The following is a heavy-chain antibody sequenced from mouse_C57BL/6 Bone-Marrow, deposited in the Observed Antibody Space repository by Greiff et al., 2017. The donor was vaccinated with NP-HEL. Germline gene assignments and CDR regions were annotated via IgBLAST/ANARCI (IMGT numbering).Heavy chain of an antibody. V-gene: IGHV1-52*01. Sequence: QVQLQQPGAELVRPGSSVKLSCKASGYTFTSYWMHWVKQRPIQGLEWIGNIDPSDSETHYNQKFKDKATLTVDKSSSTAYMQLSSLTSEDSAVYYCAAYYSNYVGYFDVWGTGTTVTVSS. J-gene: IGHJ1*03. CDR2: IDPSDSET. CDR1: GYTFTSYW. D-gene: IGHD2-5*01. CDR3: AAYYSNYVGYFDV.